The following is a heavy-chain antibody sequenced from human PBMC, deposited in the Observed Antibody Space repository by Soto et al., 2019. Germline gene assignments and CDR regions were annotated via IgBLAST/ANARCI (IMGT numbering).Heavy chain of an antibody. CDR2: IDPSDSYT. CDR3: AVRKEYFNSGDYYFGFDF. J-gene: IGHJ4*02. V-gene: IGHV5-10-1*01. CDR1: GYSFTTYW. Sequence: LNISCTGSGYSFTTYWINWVRQMPGEGLEWTGRIDPSDSYTNYGSSFPGHFTISADKSISTAYLQWRSLKASDTAISYCAVRKEYFNSGDYYFGFDFWGQGTLVTVSS. D-gene: IGHD3-22*01.